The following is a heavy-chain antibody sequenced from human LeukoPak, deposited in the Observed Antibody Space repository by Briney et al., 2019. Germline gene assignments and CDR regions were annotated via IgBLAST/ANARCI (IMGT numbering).Heavy chain of an antibody. J-gene: IGHJ3*02. Sequence: PGRSLRLSCAASGFTFSSYAMHWVRQAPGKGLEWVAVISYDGSNKYYADSVKGRFTISRDNSKNTLYLQMNSLRAEDTAVYYCARDRYYYDSSGYYWGAFDIWGQGTMVTVSS. CDR1: GFTFSSYA. V-gene: IGHV3-30*04. CDR2: ISYDGSNK. CDR3: ARDRYYYDSSGYYWGAFDI. D-gene: IGHD3-22*01.